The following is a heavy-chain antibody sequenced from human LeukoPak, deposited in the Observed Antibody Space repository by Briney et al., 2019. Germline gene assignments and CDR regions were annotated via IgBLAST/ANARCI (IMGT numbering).Heavy chain of an antibody. CDR3: ARGRDSGYDSYYGMDV. CDR1: GGTFSIYA. D-gene: IGHD5-12*01. J-gene: IGHJ6*02. Sequence: ASVTVSCTASGGTFSIYAISWVRQAPGQGLEWMGGIIPIFGTANYAQKFQGRVTITADESTSTAYMELSSLRSEDTAVHYCARGRDSGYDSYYGMDVWGQGTTVTVSS. CDR2: IIPIFGTA. V-gene: IGHV1-69*13.